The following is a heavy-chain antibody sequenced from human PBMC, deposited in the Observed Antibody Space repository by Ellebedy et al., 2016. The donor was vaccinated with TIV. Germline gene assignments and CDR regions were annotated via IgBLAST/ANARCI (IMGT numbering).Heavy chain of an antibody. J-gene: IGHJ6*03. D-gene: IGHD2-2*01. CDR2: GYHSGST. CDR3: ARDGTVLVPAADMDV. V-gene: IGHV4-38-2*02. Sequence: SETLSLTCTVSGYFISDGYYWGWIRQPPGKGLEWIGSGYHSGSTFYNPSLKSRVSISVDTTKNQFSLRLDSVTAADTAVYYCARDGTVLVPAADMDVWGKGTTVTVSS. CDR1: GYFISDGYY.